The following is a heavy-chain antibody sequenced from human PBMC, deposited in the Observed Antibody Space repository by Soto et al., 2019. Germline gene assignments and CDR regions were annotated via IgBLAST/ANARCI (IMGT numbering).Heavy chain of an antibody. CDR3: ASARRHSDEPTAYYIYVDY. CDR2: IHYSGGT. J-gene: IGHJ4*02. V-gene: IGHV4-31*03. D-gene: IGHD3-9*01. Sequence: QVQLQESGPGLVEPSQTLSLTCTVSGGSISFGGSYWNWFRQQPGKGLEWIGYIHYSGGTFHNPSLNGRVTLSVDTSKTQFSLKLNSVTAADTAVYYSASARRHSDEPTAYYIYVDYWGQGTLVTVSS. CDR1: GGSISFGGSY.